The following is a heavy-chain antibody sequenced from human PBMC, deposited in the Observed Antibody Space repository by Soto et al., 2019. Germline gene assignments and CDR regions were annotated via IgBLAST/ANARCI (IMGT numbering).Heavy chain of an antibody. J-gene: IGHJ5*02. D-gene: IGHD5-18*01. CDR1: GFTVSSNY. V-gene: IGHV3-53*01. Sequence: AVGSLRLSCAASGFTVSSNYMSWVRQAPGKGLEWVSVIYSGGSTYYADSVKGRFTISRDNSKNTLYLQMNSLRAEDTAVYYCAREIRTSPSWFDPWGQGTLVTVSS. CDR2: IYSGGST. CDR3: AREIRTSPSWFDP.